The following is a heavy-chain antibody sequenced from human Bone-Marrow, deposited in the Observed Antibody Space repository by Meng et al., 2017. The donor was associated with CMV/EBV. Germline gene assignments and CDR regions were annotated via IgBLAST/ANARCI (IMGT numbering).Heavy chain of an antibody. CDR3: ARGRVGSFDY. Sequence: ETLSLTCAASGFTFSSYWMHWARQAPGKGLVWVSRINSDGSSTSYADSVKGRLTISRDNAKNTLYLQMNSLRAEDTAVYYCARGRVGSFDYWGQGTLVTVSS. CDR1: GFTFSSYW. V-gene: IGHV3-74*01. CDR2: INSDGSST. J-gene: IGHJ4*02. D-gene: IGHD1-26*01.